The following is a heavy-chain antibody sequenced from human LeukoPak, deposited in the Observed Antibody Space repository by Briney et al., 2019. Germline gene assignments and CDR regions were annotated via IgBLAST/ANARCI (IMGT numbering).Heavy chain of an antibody. D-gene: IGHD4-11*01. CDR1: GGTFSSYA. CDR3: AREGTVTTRDYYYYYMDV. J-gene: IGHJ6*03. CDR2: IIPIFGTA. V-gene: IGHV1-69*13. Sequence: ASVKVSCKACGGTFSSYAISWVRQAPGQGLEWMGGIIPIFGTANYAQKFQGRVTITADESTSTAYMELSSLRSEDTAVYYCAREGTVTTRDYYYYYMDVWGKGTTVTVSS.